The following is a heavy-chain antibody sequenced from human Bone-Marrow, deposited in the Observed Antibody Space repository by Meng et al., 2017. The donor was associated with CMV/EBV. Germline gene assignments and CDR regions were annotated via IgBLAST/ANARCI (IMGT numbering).Heavy chain of an antibody. Sequence: ASVKVSCKASGYTFTSYYMHWVRQAPGQGLEWMGIINPSGGSTSYAQKFQGRVTMTRDTSKNQFSLKLSSVTAADTAVYYCARDPLYYDFWSGPKSYYYGMDVWGQGTTVTVSS. D-gene: IGHD3-3*01. CDR1: GYTFTSYY. V-gene: IGHV1-46*01. CDR3: ARDPLYYDFWSGPKSYYYGMDV. J-gene: IGHJ6*02. CDR2: INPSGGST.